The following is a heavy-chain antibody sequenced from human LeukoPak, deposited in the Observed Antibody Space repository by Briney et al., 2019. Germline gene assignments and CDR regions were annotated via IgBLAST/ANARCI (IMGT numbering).Heavy chain of an antibody. J-gene: IGHJ4*02. V-gene: IGHV2-5*02. D-gene: IGHD6-19*01. CDR3: AQHTSSWTRYRSGWDETYFNY. Sequence: SGPTLVNPTQTLTLTCTFSGFSLSTSGVGVGWIRQPPGKAPEWLALINWDDDKRYSPSLRSRLTISKDTSKNQVDLTMTNMDPVDTATYYCAQHTSSWTRYRSGWDETYFNYWGQGTLVTVSS. CDR2: INWDDDK. CDR1: GFSLSTSGVG.